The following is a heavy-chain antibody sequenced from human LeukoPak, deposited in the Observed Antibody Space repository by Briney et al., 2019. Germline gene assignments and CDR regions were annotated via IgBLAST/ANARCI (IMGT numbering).Heavy chain of an antibody. Sequence: GGSLRLSCAASGFTFSNYWMTWVRQAPGKGLEWVANIDQDGSEMYSVDSVEGRFSISRDNAKKALYLQMNSLRAEDTAVYCCARAYYYGSGDYYSWAYFDFWGLGTLVTVSS. CDR2: IDQDGSEM. CDR1: GFTFSNYW. J-gene: IGHJ4*02. CDR3: ARAYYYGSGDYYSWAYFDF. D-gene: IGHD3-10*01. V-gene: IGHV3-7*04.